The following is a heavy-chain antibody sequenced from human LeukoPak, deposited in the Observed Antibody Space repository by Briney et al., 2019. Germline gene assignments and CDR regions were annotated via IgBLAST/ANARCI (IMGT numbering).Heavy chain of an antibody. CDR2: ISYDGSNK. J-gene: IGHJ6*02. CDR1: GFTFSSNG. D-gene: IGHD6-19*01. V-gene: IGHV3-30*03. Sequence: GGSLRLSCAASGFTFSSNGMHWLGQAPGKGLEWVAVISYDGSNKYYADSVKGRLTISRDNSKNTLYLQMNSLRAAATAVYSCARETYPLGAVAGKVPYGMDVWGQGTTVTASS. CDR3: ARETYPLGAVAGKVPYGMDV.